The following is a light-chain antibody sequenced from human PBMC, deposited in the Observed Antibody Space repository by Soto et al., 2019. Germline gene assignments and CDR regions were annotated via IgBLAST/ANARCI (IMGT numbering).Light chain of an antibody. CDR2: SNN. CDR1: SSNIGSNT. CDR3: AAWHDSLNGPV. V-gene: IGLV1-44*01. Sequence: QAVVTQPPSASGTPGQRVTISCSGSSSNIGSNTVNWYQQLPGTAPKVLIYSNNQRPSGVPDRFSGSKSGTSASLAISGLQSEDEADYYCAAWHDSLNGPVFGGGTKLTVL. J-gene: IGLJ2*01.